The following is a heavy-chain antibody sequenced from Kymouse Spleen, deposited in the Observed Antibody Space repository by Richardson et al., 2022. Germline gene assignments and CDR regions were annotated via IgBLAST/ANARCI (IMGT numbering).Heavy chain of an antibody. CDR1: GGSFSGYY. Sequence: QVQLQQWGAGLLKPSETLSLTCAVYGGSFSGYYWSWIRQPPGKGLEWIGEINHSGSTNYNPSLKSRVTISVDTSKNQFSLKLSSVTAADTAVYYCAPLQSYGMDVWGQGTTVTVSS. CDR3: APLQSYGMDV. J-gene: IGHJ6*02. CDR2: INHSGST. V-gene: IGHV4-34*01. D-gene: IGHD4-11,IGHD4-11*01.